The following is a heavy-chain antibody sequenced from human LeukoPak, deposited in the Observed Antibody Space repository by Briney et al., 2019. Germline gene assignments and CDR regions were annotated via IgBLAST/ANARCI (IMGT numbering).Heavy chain of an antibody. CDR1: GDTFTGYW. J-gene: IGHJ4*02. CDR3: ARSRRGWYFPPFGN. V-gene: IGHV5-51*01. Sequence: GESLKISCKASGDTFTGYWVGWVRQMPGKGLEWVAISYPGDSDIKYSPPFQGHVPISADKSLTTAYLQWNSLKASDPAMYYCARSRRGWYFPPFGNWGQGTLVSVSS. CDR2: SYPGDSDI. D-gene: IGHD6-19*01.